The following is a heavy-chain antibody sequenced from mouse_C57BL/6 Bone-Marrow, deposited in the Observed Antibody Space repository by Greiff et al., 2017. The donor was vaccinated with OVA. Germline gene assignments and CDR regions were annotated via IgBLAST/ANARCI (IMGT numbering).Heavy chain of an antibody. CDR3: ARATVGRYFDD. V-gene: IGHV5-15*01. D-gene: IGHD1-1*01. CDR2: ISNLAYSI. Sequence: EVKLVESGGGLVQPGGSLKLSCAASGFTFSDYGMAWVRQAPRKGPEWVAFISNLAYSIYYADTVTGRFTISRENAKNTLYLEMSSLRSEDTAMYYCARATVGRYFDDWGQGTTLTVSS. J-gene: IGHJ2*01. CDR1: GFTFSDYG.